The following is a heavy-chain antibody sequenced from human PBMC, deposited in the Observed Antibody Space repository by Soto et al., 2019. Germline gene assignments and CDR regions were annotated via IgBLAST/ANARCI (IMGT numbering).Heavy chain of an antibody. CDR2: INPNSGVT. CDR1: GDSFNDYY. J-gene: IGHJ6*03. V-gene: IGHV1-2*04. Sequence: QVQLVQSGAEVRKPGASVTVSCRSSGDSFNDYYIHWVRQAPGQGLEWMGWINPNSGVTKYAQKVQGWGSMTRDTSIRTVYMQLSRLRSDDTAVYYCARESGGATATLDYYYFYMDVWGTGTTVTVSS. D-gene: IGHD5-12*01. CDR3: ARESGGATATLDYYYFYMDV.